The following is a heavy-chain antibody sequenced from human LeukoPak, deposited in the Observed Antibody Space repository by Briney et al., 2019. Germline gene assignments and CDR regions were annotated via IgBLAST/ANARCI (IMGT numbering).Heavy chain of an antibody. CDR3: AKGLSGSYLNWFDP. J-gene: IGHJ5*02. CDR1: GGTFSSYA. D-gene: IGHD1-26*01. CDR2: IIPIFGTA. V-gene: IGHV1-69*05. Sequence: SVKVSCKASGGTFSSYAISWVRQAPGQGLEWMGGIIPIFGTANYVQKFQGRVTITTDESTSTAYMELSSLRSEDTAVYYCAKGLSGSYLNWFDPWGQGTLVTVSS.